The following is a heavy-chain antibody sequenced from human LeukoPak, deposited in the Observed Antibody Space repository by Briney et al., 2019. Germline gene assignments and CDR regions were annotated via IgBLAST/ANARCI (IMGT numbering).Heavy chain of an antibody. V-gene: IGHV1-2*02. D-gene: IGHD2-21*01. Sequence: ASVKVSCKASGYTFTGYYMHWVRQAPGQGLEWMGWINPNSGGTNYAQKFQGRVTTTRDTSISTAYMELSGLRSDDTAVYYCARVANKTYGYWGQGTLVTVSS. J-gene: IGHJ4*02. CDR1: GYTFTGYY. CDR3: ARVANKTYGY. CDR2: INPNSGGT.